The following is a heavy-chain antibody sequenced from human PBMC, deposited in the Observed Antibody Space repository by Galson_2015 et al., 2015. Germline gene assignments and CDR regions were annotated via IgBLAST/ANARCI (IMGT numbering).Heavy chain of an antibody. V-gene: IGHV3-21*01. CDR3: ARLPGE. D-gene: IGHD2-21*01. J-gene: IGHJ4*02. CDR1: GFSFSTYS. CDR2: ISSSSDHI. Sequence: SLRLSCAASGFSFSTYSMSWVRQALGKGLEWVSSISSSSDHIYYADSVKGRFTISRDNAKNSLYLQMNSLRADDTAVYYCARLPGEWGQGTLVTVSS.